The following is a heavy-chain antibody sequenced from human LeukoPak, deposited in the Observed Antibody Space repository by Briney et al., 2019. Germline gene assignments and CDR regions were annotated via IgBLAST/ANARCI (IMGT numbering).Heavy chain of an antibody. D-gene: IGHD3/OR15-3a*01. Sequence: SETLSLTCAVYGGSFSGYYWSWIRQPPGKGLEWIGEINHSGSTNYNPSLKSRVTISVDTSKNQFSLKLSSVTAADTAVYYCARHGTGYYDYWGQGTLVTVSS. CDR2: INHSGST. CDR3: ARHGTGYYDY. J-gene: IGHJ4*02. CDR1: GGSFSGYY. V-gene: IGHV4-34*01.